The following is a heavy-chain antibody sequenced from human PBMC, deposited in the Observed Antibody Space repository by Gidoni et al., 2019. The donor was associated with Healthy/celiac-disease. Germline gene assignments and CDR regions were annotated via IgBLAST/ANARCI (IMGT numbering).Heavy chain of an antibody. Sequence: EVPLVESGGGLVKPGGSLRLSCAASGFTFSSYSMNWVRPAPGKGLEWVSSISSSSSYIYYADSVKGRFTIARDNAKNSLYLQMNSLRAEDTAVYYCARLGYCSSTSCHLVDYYYYGMDVWGQGTTVTVSS. J-gene: IGHJ6*02. V-gene: IGHV3-21*01. CDR3: ARLGYCSSTSCHLVDYYYYGMDV. CDR1: GFTFSSYS. D-gene: IGHD2-2*01. CDR2: ISSSSSYI.